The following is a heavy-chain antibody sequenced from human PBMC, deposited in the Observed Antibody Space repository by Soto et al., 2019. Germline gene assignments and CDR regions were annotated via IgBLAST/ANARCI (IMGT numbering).Heavy chain of an antibody. Sequence: ASVKVSCKASGYSFTSLDINWVRQTTGQGLEWMGWMQPSSGRTGYAQKFQGRVTMARDTSINTAYMELSSLTSDDTAFYYCARRATAGVDYWRQGSLVTVSS. CDR2: MQPSSGRT. CDR3: ARRATAGVDY. J-gene: IGHJ4*02. D-gene: IGHD1-26*01. V-gene: IGHV1-8*01. CDR1: GYSFTSLD.